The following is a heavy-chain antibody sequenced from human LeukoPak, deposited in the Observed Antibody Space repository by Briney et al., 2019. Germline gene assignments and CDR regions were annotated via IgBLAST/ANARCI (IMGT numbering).Heavy chain of an antibody. D-gene: IGHD2-15*01. Sequence: GGSLRLSCAASGFTFSNYWMSWVRQAPGKGLEWVANINQDGSEKYYVDSVKGRFTISRDNAKNSLYLRMNSLRAEDTAVYYCARACSGGSCFNYWGQGTLVTVSS. V-gene: IGHV3-7*01. CDR3: ARACSGGSCFNY. CDR1: GFTFSNYW. CDR2: INQDGSEK. J-gene: IGHJ4*02.